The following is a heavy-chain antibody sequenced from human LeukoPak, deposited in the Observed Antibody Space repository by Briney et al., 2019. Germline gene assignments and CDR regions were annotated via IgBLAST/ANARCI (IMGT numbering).Heavy chain of an antibody. D-gene: IGHD3-22*01. CDR2: INHSGST. V-gene: IGHV4-34*01. Sequence: GSLRLSCEASGFTFSHAWMYWVRQAPGRGLEWIGEINHSGSTNYNPSLKSRVTISVDTSKNQFSLKLSSVTAADTAVYYCARSIDSSGPEVGCWGQGTLVTVSS. J-gene: IGHJ4*02. CDR1: GFTFSHAW. CDR3: ARSIDSSGPEVGC.